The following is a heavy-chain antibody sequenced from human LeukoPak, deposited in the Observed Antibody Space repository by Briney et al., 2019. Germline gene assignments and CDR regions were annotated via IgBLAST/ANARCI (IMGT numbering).Heavy chain of an antibody. CDR2: IKQDGSEK. J-gene: IGHJ2*01. CDR3: ARLLGHFDV. D-gene: IGHD3-16*01. CDR1: GFTFSSYW. V-gene: IGHV3-7*05. Sequence: RGSPRLSCAASGFTFSSYWMSWVGQAPGKGLEWVANIKQDGSEKYYVDSVKGRFTISRDNAKNSLYLQMNSLRAEDTAEYYCARLLGHFDVWGRGTLDTVPS.